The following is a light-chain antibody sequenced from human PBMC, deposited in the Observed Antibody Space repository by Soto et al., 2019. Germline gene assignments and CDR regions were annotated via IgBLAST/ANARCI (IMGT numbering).Light chain of an antibody. CDR1: QGIGSN. CDR2: DAS. CDR3: QQFSFLPVS. Sequence: AIQLTQSPSSLSASVGDRVTITCRASQGIGSNLAWYHQNPGKPPKLLIYDASSLESGVPSRFSGSGFGTDFTLTISSLQPEDFATYYCQQFSFLPVSFGGGTRVEI. J-gene: IGKJ4*01. V-gene: IGKV1-13*02.